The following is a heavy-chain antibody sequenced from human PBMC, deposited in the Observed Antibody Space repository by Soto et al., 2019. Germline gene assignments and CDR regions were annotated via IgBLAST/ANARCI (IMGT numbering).Heavy chain of an antibody. Sequence: EVQLVESGGGLVKPGGSLRLSCAASGFTFSNAWMNWVRQAPGKGLEWVGRIKSKTDGGTTDYAAPVKGRFTISRDDSKNTLYLQMNSLKTEDTAVYYCTTGHALRYVDWLGLVGMDVWGQGTTVTVSS. CDR1: GFTFSNAW. V-gene: IGHV3-15*07. CDR2: IKSKTDGGTT. J-gene: IGHJ6*02. CDR3: TTGHALRYVDWLGLVGMDV. D-gene: IGHD3-9*01.